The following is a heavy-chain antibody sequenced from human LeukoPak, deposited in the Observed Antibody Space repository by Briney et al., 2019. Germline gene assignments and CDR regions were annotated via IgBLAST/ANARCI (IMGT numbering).Heavy chain of an antibody. D-gene: IGHD3-10*01. CDR3: AKNPHYYGSGSSRYFDY. CDR2: ISGSGT. V-gene: IGHV3-23*01. Sequence: GGSLRLSCATSGFTFRSYAMIWVRQAPERGLQWVSGISGSGTYYADFAKGRFTISRDNSKNTLYLQMNSLRAEDTAVYYCAKNPHYYGSGSSRYFDYWGQGTLVTVSP. J-gene: IGHJ4*02. CDR1: GFTFRSYA.